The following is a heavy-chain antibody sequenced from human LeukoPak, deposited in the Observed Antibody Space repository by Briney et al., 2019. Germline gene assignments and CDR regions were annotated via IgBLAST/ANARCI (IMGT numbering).Heavy chain of an antibody. Sequence: GGSLRLSCAASGFTFSSYAMSWVRQAPGKGLEWVSAISGSGGSTYYADSVKGRFTISRDNSRNTLYLQMNSLRAEDTAVYYCAKDRLLGYCYHWGQGTLVTVSS. D-gene: IGHD2-15*01. CDR2: ISGSGGST. V-gene: IGHV3-23*01. CDR3: AKDRLLGYCYH. CDR1: GFTFSSYA. J-gene: IGHJ5*02.